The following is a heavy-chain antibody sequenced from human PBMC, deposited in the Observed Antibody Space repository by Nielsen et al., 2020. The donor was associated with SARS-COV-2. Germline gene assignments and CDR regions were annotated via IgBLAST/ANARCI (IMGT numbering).Heavy chain of an antibody. D-gene: IGHD2-15*01. V-gene: IGHV1-69*01. Sequence: WVRQAPGQGLEWMGGIIPIFGTANYAQKFQGRVTITADESTSTAYMELSSLRSEDTAVYYCARERCSGGSCAQEYYYYYGMDVWGQGTTVTVSS. CDR2: IIPIFGTA. J-gene: IGHJ6*02. CDR3: ARERCSGGSCAQEYYYYYGMDV.